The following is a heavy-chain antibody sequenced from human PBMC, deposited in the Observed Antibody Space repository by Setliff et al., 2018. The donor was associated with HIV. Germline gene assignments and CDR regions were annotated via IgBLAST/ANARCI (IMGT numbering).Heavy chain of an antibody. CDR1: GYTFTNYD. CDR3: ARARRDSYDRGRRNHYYIDV. D-gene: IGHD3-22*01. CDR2: MNPDSRNT. J-gene: IGHJ6*03. V-gene: IGHV1-8*02. Sequence: ASVKVSCKPSGYTFTNYDINWVRQAAGQGLEWMGWMNPDSRNTGYAQRFEGSVTMTWDTSTSTAYMELNNVKFEDTAVYYCARARRDSYDRGRRNHYYIDVWGKGTTVTVSS.